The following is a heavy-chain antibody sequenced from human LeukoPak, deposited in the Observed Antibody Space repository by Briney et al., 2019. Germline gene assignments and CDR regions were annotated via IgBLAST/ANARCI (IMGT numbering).Heavy chain of an antibody. Sequence: GGSLRISCAASGFMFDDYAMHWVRQAPGKGLEWVVNIEQDGGEKNYVDSVKGRFTISRDNAKNSLDLQMNSLRAEDTAVYYCAGGLGWLIDYWGQGTLVTVSS. V-gene: IGHV3-7*04. CDR2: IEQDGGEK. CDR1: GFMFDDYA. J-gene: IGHJ4*02. CDR3: AGGLGWLIDY. D-gene: IGHD2-15*01.